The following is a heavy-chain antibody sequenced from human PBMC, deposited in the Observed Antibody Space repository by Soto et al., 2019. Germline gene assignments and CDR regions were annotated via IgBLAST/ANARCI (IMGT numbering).Heavy chain of an antibody. CDR2: INPNSGDT. CDR1: GYTFTGYY. V-gene: IGHV1-2*02. D-gene: IGHD2-2*01. CDR3: ARGHCSSTSCYGSDYYYGLDV. Sequence: QVQLVQSGAEVKKPGASVKVSCKASGYTFTGYYMHWVRQAPGQGLEWMGWINPNSGDTSYAQKLQGRVTMTRDTSITTAYMELSRLRSDDTAVFYCARGHCSSTSCYGSDYYYGLDVWGQGTTVTVSS. J-gene: IGHJ6*02.